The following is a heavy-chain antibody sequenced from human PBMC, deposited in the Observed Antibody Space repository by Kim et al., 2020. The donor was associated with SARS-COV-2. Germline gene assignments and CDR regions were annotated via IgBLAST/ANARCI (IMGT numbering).Heavy chain of an antibody. CDR2: ISNDGSIN. Sequence: GGSLRLSCAASGFTFSTYAMHWVRQAPGKGLEWVAVISNDGSINHYADSVKGRFTISRDNSKNTEYLQMNSLRAEDTAVYFCARDLGIGWTDLEPWGPGTLVTVSS. D-gene: IGHD6-19*01. CDR3: ARDLGIGWTDLEP. CDR1: GFTFSTYA. J-gene: IGHJ5*02. V-gene: IGHV3-30-3*01.